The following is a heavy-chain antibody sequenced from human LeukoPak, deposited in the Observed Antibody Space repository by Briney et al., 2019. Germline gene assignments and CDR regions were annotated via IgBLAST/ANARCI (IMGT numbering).Heavy chain of an antibody. D-gene: IGHD6-19*01. Sequence: GASVKVSCKASGHTFTSYAMHWVRQAPGQRLEWMGWINAGNGNTKYSQEFQGRVTITRDTSASTAYMELSSLRSEDMAVYYCARDGSSGWYSDYFDYWGQGTLVTVSS. CDR3: ARDGSSGWYSDYFDY. CDR2: INAGNGNT. J-gene: IGHJ4*02. V-gene: IGHV1-3*03. CDR1: GHTFTSYA.